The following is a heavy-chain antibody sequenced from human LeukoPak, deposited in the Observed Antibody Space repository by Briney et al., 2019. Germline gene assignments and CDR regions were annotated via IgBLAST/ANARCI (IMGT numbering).Heavy chain of an antibody. V-gene: IGHV1-58*01. J-gene: IGHJ4*02. Sequence: TSVKVSCKASGLTFTSSAVQWVRQARGQRLDWRGWIVVGSGNTNYAQKFQERVTITRDMSTSTAYMELSSLRSEDTAVYYCAADRSSGWYGGYFDYWGQGTLVTVSS. D-gene: IGHD6-19*01. CDR3: AADRSSGWYGGYFDY. CDR1: GLTFTSSA. CDR2: IVVGSGNT.